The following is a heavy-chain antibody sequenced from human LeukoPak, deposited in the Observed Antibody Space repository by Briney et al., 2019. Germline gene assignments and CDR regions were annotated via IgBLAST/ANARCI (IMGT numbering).Heavy chain of an antibody. D-gene: IGHD5-24*01. V-gene: IGHV3-21*01. CDR3: AGRRDGYNPTDY. J-gene: IGHJ4*02. CDR2: ISSSSSYI. CDR1: GFTFSSYS. Sequence: GGSLRLSCAASGFTFSSYSMNWVRQAPGKGLEWVSSISSSSSYIYYADSVKGRFTISRDNAKNSLYLQMNSLRAEDTAVYYCAGRRDGYNPTDYWGQGTLVTVSS.